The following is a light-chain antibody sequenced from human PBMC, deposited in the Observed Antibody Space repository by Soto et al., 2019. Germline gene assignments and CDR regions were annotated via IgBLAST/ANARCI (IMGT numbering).Light chain of an antibody. CDR1: QSVRSN. J-gene: IGKJ4*01. Sequence: EILMMQSPATLSVSPGERATLSCRASQSVRSNLAWYQQKPGQAPRLLIYDASTRATGIPARFSGSGSGTEFTLIISSLQSEDSAVYYCQQYNNWPPLTFGGGTKVEIK. CDR2: DAS. V-gene: IGKV3-15*01. CDR3: QQYNNWPPLT.